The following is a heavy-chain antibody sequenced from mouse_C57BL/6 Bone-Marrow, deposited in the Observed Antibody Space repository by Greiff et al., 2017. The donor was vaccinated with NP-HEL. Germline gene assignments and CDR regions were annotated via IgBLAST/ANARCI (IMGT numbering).Heavy chain of an antibody. CDR2: IYPGDGDT. CDR1: GYAFSSSW. Sequence: QVQLQQSGPELVKPGASVKISCKASGYAFSSSWMNWVKQRPGKGLEWIGRIYPGDGDTNYNGKFKGKATLTADKSSSTAYMQLSSLTSEDSAVYFCAREVYYYGSSLLYYYAMDDWGQGTSVTVSS. CDR3: AREVYYYGSSLLYYYAMDD. D-gene: IGHD1-1*01. J-gene: IGHJ4*01. V-gene: IGHV1-82*01.